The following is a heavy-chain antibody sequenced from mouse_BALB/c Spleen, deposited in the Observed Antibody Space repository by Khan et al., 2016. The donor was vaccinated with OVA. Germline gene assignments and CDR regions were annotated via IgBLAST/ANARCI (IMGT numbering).Heavy chain of an antibody. V-gene: IGHV1S136*01. CDR3: AETYRYYEYFEY. J-gene: IGHJ2*01. CDR1: GYTFTSYV. Sequence: VQLQQSGPELVKPGASVKMSCKASGYTFTSYVMHWMRQKPGQGLEWIGYIYPYNDDTKYNEKFKGKATLTSDKSSCTAYMELSSLTSEDSAVYCSAETYRYYEYFEYGVQGTTLTVSS. CDR2: IYPYNDDT. D-gene: IGHD2-12*01.